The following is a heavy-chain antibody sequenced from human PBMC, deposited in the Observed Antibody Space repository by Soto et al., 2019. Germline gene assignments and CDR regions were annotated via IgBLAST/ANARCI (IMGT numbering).Heavy chain of an antibody. J-gene: IGHJ4*02. Sequence: SETLSLTCTVSGCSISSYYWSWIRQPPGKGLEWIGYMYYSGSTNYNPSLKSRVTISVDTSKNQFSLKLSSVTAADTAVYYCGGKNYDSSGYFDYWGQGTLVTVSS. CDR1: GCSISSYY. CDR3: GGKNYDSSGYFDY. CDR2: MYYSGST. D-gene: IGHD3-22*01. V-gene: IGHV4-59*01.